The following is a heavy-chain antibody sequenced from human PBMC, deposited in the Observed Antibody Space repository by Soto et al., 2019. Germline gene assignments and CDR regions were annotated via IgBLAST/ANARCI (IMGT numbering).Heavy chain of an antibody. CDR2: IVVGSGNT. CDR1: GFTFTSSS. D-gene: IGHD3-10*01. Sequence: SVNVSCKSSGFTFTSSSVQWVRQARGQRLECIGWIVVGSGNTNYAQKFQERVTITRDMSTSTAYMELSSLRSEDTAVYYCAAPAGRFGEQVYYYYGMDVWGQGTTVTVSS. CDR3: AAPAGRFGEQVYYYYGMDV. J-gene: IGHJ6*02. V-gene: IGHV1-58*01.